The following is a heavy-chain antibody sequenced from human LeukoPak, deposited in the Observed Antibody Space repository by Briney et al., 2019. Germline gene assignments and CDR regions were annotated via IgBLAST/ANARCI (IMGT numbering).Heavy chain of an antibody. CDR2: INTDGSST. D-gene: IGHD5-24*01. V-gene: IGHV3-74*01. CDR1: GFTFSSYW. CDR3: ARDRDEYYFDY. J-gene: IGHJ4*02. Sequence: GGSLRLSCAASGFTFSSYWMHWVRQAPGKGLVWVSRINTDGSSTSYADSVKGRFTISRDNAKNSLYLQMNSLRAEDTAVYYCARDRDEYYFDYWGQGTLVTVSS.